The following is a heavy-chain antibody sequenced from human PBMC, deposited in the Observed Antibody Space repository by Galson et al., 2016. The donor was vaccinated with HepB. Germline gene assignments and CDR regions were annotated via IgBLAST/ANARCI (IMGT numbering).Heavy chain of an antibody. V-gene: IGHV3-9*01. CDR2: ISWNSGSI. CDR1: GVTFEDYA. Sequence: SLRLSCAASGVTFEDYAMHWVRQAPGRGLEWVAGISWNSGSIGYADSVTGRFTISRDNAKKSLYLQMNSLRAEDTALYYCAKGYGSGTYYLWEYFDYWGHGTLVTVSS. CDR3: AKGYGSGTYYLWEYFDY. D-gene: IGHD3-10*01. J-gene: IGHJ4*01.